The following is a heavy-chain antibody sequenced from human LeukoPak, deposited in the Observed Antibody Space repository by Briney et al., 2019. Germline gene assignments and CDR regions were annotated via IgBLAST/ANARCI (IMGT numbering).Heavy chain of an antibody. Sequence: GASVKVSCKASGYTFTSYGISWVRQAPGQGLEWMGWISAYNGNTNYAQKLQGRVTMTTDTSTSTAYMELRSLRSDDTAVYYCARQSYSSSWYGRGGYDYWGQGTLVTVSS. CDR1: GYTFTSYG. CDR3: ARQSYSSSWYGRGGYDY. V-gene: IGHV1-18*01. J-gene: IGHJ4*02. D-gene: IGHD6-13*01. CDR2: ISAYNGNT.